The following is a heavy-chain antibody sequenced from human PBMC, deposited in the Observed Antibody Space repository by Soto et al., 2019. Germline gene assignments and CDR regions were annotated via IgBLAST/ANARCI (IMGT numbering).Heavy chain of an antibody. CDR3: ARDPVNYGMDV. V-gene: IGHV3-66*01. Sequence: EVQLVESGGGLVQPGGSLRLSCAASGFTVSSNYMSWVRQAPGKGLEWVSVIYSGGSTYYADSVKGRFTISRDNSKNTLDLQKNRLRAEDTAVYYCARDPVNYGMDVWGQGTTVTVSS. J-gene: IGHJ6*02. CDR2: IYSGGST. CDR1: GFTVSSNY.